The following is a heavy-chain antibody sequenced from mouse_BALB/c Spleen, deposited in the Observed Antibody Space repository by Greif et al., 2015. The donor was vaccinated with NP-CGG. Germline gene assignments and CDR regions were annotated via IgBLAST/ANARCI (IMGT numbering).Heavy chain of an antibody. CDR1: GYTFTSYW. D-gene: IGHD2-3*01. CDR3: AKSYDGSFAY. J-gene: IGHJ3*01. V-gene: IGHV1-7*01. Sequence: VKLMESGAELAKPGASVKMSCKASGYTFTSYWMHWVKQRPGQGLEWIGYINPSTGYTEYHQKFKDKATLTADKSSSTAYMQLSSLTSEDSAVYYCAKSYDGSFAYWGQGTLVTVSA. CDR2: INPSTGYT.